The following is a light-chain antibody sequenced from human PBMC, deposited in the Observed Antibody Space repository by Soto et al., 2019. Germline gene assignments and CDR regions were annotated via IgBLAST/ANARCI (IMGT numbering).Light chain of an antibody. J-gene: IGKJ3*01. Sequence: EIVLTQSPATLSLSPGERATLSCRASQSVSSYLAWYQQKPGQAPRLLIYDASNRATGIPARFSGSGSGTNFTLAISSLEPEDFAVYYCQQQVTFGPGTKVDTK. CDR2: DAS. V-gene: IGKV3-11*01. CDR3: QQQVT. CDR1: QSVSSY.